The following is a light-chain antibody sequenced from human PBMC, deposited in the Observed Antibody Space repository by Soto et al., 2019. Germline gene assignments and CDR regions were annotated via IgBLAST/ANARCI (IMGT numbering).Light chain of an antibody. Sequence: DIQMTQSPSTLSASVGDRVTITCRASQSINNCLDWYQQKPGKAPKLLIYRASNLESGVPSRFSGSGSGTEFSLTINSVQPDDFAIYYCQQYHCSSLTFGRGTRVEI. CDR1: QSINNC. CDR3: QQYHCSSLT. J-gene: IGKJ4*01. V-gene: IGKV1-5*03. CDR2: RAS.